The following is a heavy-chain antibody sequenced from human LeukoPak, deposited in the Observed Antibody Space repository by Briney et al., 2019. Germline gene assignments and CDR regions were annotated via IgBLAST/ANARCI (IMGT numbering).Heavy chain of an antibody. D-gene: IGHD6-6*01. J-gene: IGHJ4*02. Sequence: SETLSLTCAVYRGSFTTYYWNWIRQAPGKGLEWIREIHHSGSTDYNPSLKSRVTMSVDTSKNQFSLKLYSVTAADTAVYFCARAPLWTIAARPFDYWGQGTLVAVSS. CDR2: IHHSGST. CDR1: RGSFTTYY. CDR3: ARAPLWTIAARPFDY. V-gene: IGHV4-34*01.